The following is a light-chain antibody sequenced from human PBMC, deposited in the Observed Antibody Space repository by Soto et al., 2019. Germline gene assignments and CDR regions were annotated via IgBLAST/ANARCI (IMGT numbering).Light chain of an antibody. Sequence: QAVLTQSPSASASLGASVKLTCTLSSGHSSYAIAWHQKQPGKGPRYLMDLNNDGSHTKWDGIPDRFSGSSSGADRYLIISSLQSEDEADYYCQTWGTGFQVFGGGTKLTVL. CDR2: LNNDGSH. V-gene: IGLV4-69*01. CDR3: QTWGTGFQV. J-gene: IGLJ2*01. CDR1: SGHSSYA.